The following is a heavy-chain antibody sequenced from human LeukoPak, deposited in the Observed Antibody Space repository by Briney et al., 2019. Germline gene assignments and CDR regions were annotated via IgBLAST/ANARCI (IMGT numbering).Heavy chain of an antibody. CDR3: AKDFTMIRGSELDY. Sequence: GGSLRLSCAASGFTFSSYAMSWVRQAPGKGLEWVSAISGGGSNTYYADSVQGRFTISRDNSKNTLYLQMNSLRAEDTAVYYCAKDFTMIRGSELDYWGQGTLVTVSS. J-gene: IGHJ4*02. D-gene: IGHD3-10*01. V-gene: IGHV3-23*01. CDR2: ISGGGSNT. CDR1: GFTFSSYA.